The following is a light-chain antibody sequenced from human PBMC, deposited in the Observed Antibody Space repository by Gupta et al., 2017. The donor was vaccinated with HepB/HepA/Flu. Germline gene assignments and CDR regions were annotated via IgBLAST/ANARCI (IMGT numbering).Light chain of an antibody. CDR2: SNN. Sequence: QSVLTQPPSASGTPGQRVTISSSGSSSNIGSNTVTWYQQHPGTAPKLLIYSNNQRPSGVPDRFSGSKSGTSASLAISGLQSEDEAYYYCTAYDDSRNGPVFGGGTKLTVL. CDR1: SSNIGSNT. CDR3: TAYDDSRNGPV. V-gene: IGLV1-44*01. J-gene: IGLJ3*02.